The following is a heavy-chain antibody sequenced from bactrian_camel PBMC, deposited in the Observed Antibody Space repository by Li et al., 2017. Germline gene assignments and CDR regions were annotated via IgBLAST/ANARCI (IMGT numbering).Heavy chain of an antibody. D-gene: IGHD6*01. CDR1: VDIGSSYC. Sequence: HVQLVESGGGSVQAGGSLRLSCVASVDIGSSYCMAWFRQAPGSEREGVATSVSGGVTNYTDSVKGRFTISRDDAKDTLYLQMNSLKPEDTAMYYCAADLRPPYVRPRNIGYWGQGTQVTVS. CDR3: AADLRPPYVRPRNIGY. V-gene: IGHV3S53*01. J-gene: IGHJ6*01. CDR2: SVSGGVT.